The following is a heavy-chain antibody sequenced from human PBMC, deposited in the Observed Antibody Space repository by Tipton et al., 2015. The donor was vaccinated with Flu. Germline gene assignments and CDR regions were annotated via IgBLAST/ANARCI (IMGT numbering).Heavy chain of an antibody. V-gene: IGHV3-7*04. D-gene: IGHD3-10*01. CDR3: VRAVGSSGAY. CDR2: IKQDGSEK. Sequence: SLRLSCAASGFTLSSYWMSWVRQAPGKGLEWVANIKQDGSEKYYVDSVKGRFTISRDNAKNSLYLQMNSLRVEDTAVYYCVRAVGSSGAYWGQGALVTVSS. J-gene: IGHJ4*02. CDR1: GFTLSSYW.